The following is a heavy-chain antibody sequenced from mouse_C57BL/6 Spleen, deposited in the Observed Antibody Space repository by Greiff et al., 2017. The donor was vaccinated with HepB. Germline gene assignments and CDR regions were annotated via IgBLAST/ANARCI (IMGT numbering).Heavy chain of an antibody. CDR1: GYAFSSSW. D-gene: IGHD1-1*01. CDR2: IYPGDGDT. V-gene: IGHV1-82*01. J-gene: IGHJ2*01. CDR3: ARSGGSSFFDY. Sequence: VQLQQSGPELVKPGASVKISCKASGYAFSSSWMNWVKQRPGKGLEWIGRIYPGDGDTNYNGKFKGKATLTADKSSSTAYMQLSSLTSEDSAVYVCARSGGSSFFDYWGQGTTLTVSS.